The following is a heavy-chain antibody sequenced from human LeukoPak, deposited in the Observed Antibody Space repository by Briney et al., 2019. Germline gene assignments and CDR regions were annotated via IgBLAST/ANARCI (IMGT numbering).Heavy chain of an antibody. CDR2: ISGVGSNT. CDR1: GFTFSNYA. J-gene: IGHJ4*02. Sequence: GGSLRLSCAASGFTFSNYAMTWVRQAPGKGLEWVSVISGVGSNTDYADSVKGRFTISRDNSKNTLNVQMNSLRVEDTAVYYCAKPGSHYWGQGTLVIVSS. CDR3: AKPGSHY. V-gene: IGHV3-23*01.